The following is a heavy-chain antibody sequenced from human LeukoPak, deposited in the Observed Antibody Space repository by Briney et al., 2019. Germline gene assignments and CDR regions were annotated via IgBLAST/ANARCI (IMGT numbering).Heavy chain of an antibody. CDR3: ARDKAGDIVVVPALFGYMDV. CDR1: GDSLTGGIEY. Sequence: PSETLSLTCAVSGDSLTGGIEYWSWIRQSLGKGLEWIGYIYHSASTYYNPSLKSRVTVSVDRSKNQFSLKLSSVTAADTAVYYCARDKAGDIVVVPALFGYMDVWGKGTTVTVSS. V-gene: IGHV4-30-2*06. J-gene: IGHJ6*03. CDR2: IYHSAST. D-gene: IGHD2-2*01.